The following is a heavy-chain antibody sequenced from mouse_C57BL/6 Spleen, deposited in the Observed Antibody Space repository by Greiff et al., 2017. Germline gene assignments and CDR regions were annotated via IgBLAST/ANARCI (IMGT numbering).Heavy chain of an antibody. J-gene: IGHJ2*01. CDR1: GFTFSSYG. D-gene: IGHD1-1*01. CDR2: ISSGGSYT. V-gene: IGHV5-6*01. Sequence: DVQLVESGGDLVKPGGSLKLSCAASGFTFSSYGMSWVRQTPDKRLEWVATISSGGSYTYYPDSVKGRFTISRDNAKNTLYLQMSSLKSEDTAMYYCARPSTVVGEDYFDYWGQGTTLTVSS. CDR3: ARPSTVVGEDYFDY.